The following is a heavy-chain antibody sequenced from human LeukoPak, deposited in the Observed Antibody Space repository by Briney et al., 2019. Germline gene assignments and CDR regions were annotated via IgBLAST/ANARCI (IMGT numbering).Heavy chain of an antibody. J-gene: IGHJ4*02. CDR2: IYTSGST. Sequence: SETLSLTCTVSGGSISSGSYYWSWIRQPAGQGLEWIGRIYTSGSTNYNPSLKSRVTISVDTSKNQFSLKLSSVTAADTAVYYCARSEVDWNHYYFDYWGQGTLVTVSS. CDR1: GGSISSGSYY. D-gene: IGHD1-1*01. V-gene: IGHV4-61*02. CDR3: ARSEVDWNHYYFDY.